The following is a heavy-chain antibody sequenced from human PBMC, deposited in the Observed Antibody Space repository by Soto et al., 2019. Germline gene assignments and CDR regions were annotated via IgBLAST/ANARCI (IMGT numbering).Heavy chain of an antibody. CDR1: GGSISGYY. CDR2: IYYSGST. V-gene: IGHV4-59*08. D-gene: IGHD5-12*01. Sequence: SETLSLTCTVSGGSISGYYWSWIRQPPGKGLEWIGYIYYSGSTNYNPSLKSRVTISVDTPKNQFSLKLSSVTAADTAVYYCARLLYSGYDHPAYYMDVWGKGTTVTLSS. J-gene: IGHJ6*03. CDR3: ARLLYSGYDHPAYYMDV.